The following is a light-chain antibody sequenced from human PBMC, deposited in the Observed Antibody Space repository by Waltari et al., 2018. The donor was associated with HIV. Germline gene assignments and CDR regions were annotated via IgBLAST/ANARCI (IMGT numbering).Light chain of an antibody. CDR3: QQYNSHSRT. CDR1: QSIGRW. CDR2: ETS. J-gene: IGKJ1*01. Sequence: DIQMTQSPSTVSASVGDTVPITCRASQSIGRWLAWYQQKPGEAPKLLIYETSTLETGVPSIFSGSGSGTEFTLTVSRLQPEDFATYYCQQYNSHSRTFGQGTRVEIK. V-gene: IGKV1-5*03.